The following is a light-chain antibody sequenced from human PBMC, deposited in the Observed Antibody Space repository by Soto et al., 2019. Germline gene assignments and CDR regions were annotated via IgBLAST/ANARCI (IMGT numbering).Light chain of an antibody. CDR2: EVS. CDR3: SSYTSSGTLV. CDR1: SSDVGGYNY. V-gene: IGLV2-14*01. J-gene: IGLJ1*01. Sequence: QSVLTQPASVSGSPGQSITISCTGTSSDVGGYNYVSWYQQHPGKAPKLMIYEVSNRPSGFSNRFSGSKSGNTASLTISGLQAEDEADYYCSSYTSSGTLVFGIGTKLTVL.